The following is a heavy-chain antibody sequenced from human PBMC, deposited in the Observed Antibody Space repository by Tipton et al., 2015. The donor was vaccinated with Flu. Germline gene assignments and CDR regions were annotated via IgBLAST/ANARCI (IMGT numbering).Heavy chain of an antibody. CDR2: IYYSGST. CDR3: ARGRGYYYDFDY. CDR1: GGSISSSSYY. J-gene: IGHJ4*02. V-gene: IGHV4-39*01. D-gene: IGHD3-22*01. Sequence: TLSLTCTVSGGSISSSSYYWGWIRQPPGKGLEWIGSIYYSGSTYYNPSLKSRVTISVDTSKNQFSLKLGSVTAADTAVYYCARGRGYYYDFDYWGQGTLVTVSS.